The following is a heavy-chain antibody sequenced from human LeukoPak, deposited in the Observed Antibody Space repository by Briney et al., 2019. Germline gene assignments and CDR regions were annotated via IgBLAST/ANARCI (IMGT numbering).Heavy chain of an antibody. V-gene: IGHV3-15*01. CDR1: GFTFSNAW. Sequence: PGGSLRLSCAASGFTFSNAWMSWVRQAPGKGLEWVGRIKSKTDGGTTDYAAPVKGRFTISRDDSKNTLYLQMNSLKPEDTAVYYCTTVYFMWRELRRGDAFDIWGQGTMVTVSS. CDR3: TTVYFMWRELRRGDAFDI. D-gene: IGHD1-26*01. CDR2: IKSKTDGGTT. J-gene: IGHJ3*02.